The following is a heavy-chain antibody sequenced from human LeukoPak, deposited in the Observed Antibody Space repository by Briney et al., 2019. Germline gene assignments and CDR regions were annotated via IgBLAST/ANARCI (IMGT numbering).Heavy chain of an antibody. Sequence: ASVKVSCKASGYTFTSYYMHWVRQAPGQGLEWMGIINPSGGSTSYAQKFQGRVTMTRDTSISTAYMELSRLRSDDTAVYYCARNMVRGVISGAFDIWGQGTMVTVSS. CDR1: GYTFTSYY. CDR3: ARNMVRGVISGAFDI. J-gene: IGHJ3*02. V-gene: IGHV1-46*01. CDR2: INPSGGST. D-gene: IGHD3-10*01.